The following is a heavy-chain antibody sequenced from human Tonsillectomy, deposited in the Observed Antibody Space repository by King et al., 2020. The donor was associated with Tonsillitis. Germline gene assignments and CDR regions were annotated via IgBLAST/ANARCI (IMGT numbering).Heavy chain of an antibody. Sequence: VQLVESGGGVVQPGKSLRLSCAASGFTFSSYGMHWVRQAPGKGLEWVAFIRYDGSNQFYADFVKGRFTISRDNSKNTLYLQMNSLRAEDMAVYYCAKRLKRRPRHSFDNWGQGTMVTVSS. J-gene: IGHJ3*02. CDR2: IRYDGSNQ. CDR1: GFTFSSYG. V-gene: IGHV3-30*02. D-gene: IGHD6-6*01. CDR3: AKRLKRRPRHSFDN.